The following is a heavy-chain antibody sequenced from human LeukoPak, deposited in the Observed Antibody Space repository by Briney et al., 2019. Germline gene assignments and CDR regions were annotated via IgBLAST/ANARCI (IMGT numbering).Heavy chain of an antibody. Sequence: GASLRLSCAASGFTFSSYAMSWVRQAPGKGLEWVSAISGSGGSTYYADSVKGRFTISRDNSKNTLYLQMNSLRAEDTAVYYCAKDEHIVVVTATYLDYWGQGTLVTVSS. J-gene: IGHJ4*02. CDR3: AKDEHIVVVTATYLDY. V-gene: IGHV3-23*01. D-gene: IGHD2-21*02. CDR2: ISGSGGST. CDR1: GFTFSSYA.